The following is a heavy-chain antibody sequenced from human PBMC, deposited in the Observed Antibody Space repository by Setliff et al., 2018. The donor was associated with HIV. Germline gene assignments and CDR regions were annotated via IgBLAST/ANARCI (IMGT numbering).Heavy chain of an antibody. Sequence: ASVKVSCKASGYTFTSYGISWVRQAPGQGLEWMGWISAYNGNTNYAQKLQGRVTMTTDTSTSTAYMELRSLRSDDTAVYYRARGGSIVGASLYYFDYWGQGTLVTVSS. D-gene: IGHD1-26*01. CDR2: ISAYNGNT. CDR3: ARGGSIVGASLYYFDY. CDR1: GYTFTSYG. V-gene: IGHV1-18*01. J-gene: IGHJ4*02.